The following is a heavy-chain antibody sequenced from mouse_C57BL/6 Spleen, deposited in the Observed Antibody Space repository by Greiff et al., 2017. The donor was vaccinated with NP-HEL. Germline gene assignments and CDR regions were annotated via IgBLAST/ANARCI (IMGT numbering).Heavy chain of an antibody. D-gene: IGHD1-1*01. CDR2: ISYDGSN. J-gene: IGHJ1*03. V-gene: IGHV3-6*01. CDR1: GYSITSGYY. CDR3: ASLYYYGSTWYFDV. Sequence: ESGPGLVKPSQSLSLTCSVTGYSITSGYYWNWIRQFPGNKLEWMGYISYDGSNNYNPSLKNRISITRDTSKNQFFLKLNSVTTEDTATYYCASLYYYGSTWYFDVWGTGTTVTVSS.